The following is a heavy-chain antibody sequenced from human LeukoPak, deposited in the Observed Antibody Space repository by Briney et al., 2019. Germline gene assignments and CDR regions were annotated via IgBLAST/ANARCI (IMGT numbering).Heavy chain of an antibody. V-gene: IGHV3-48*04. CDR1: GFNFNVYG. CDR3: VREKCGFGFVL. Sequence: PGGSLRLSCEGSGFNFNVYGMDWVRQAPGKGLEWISYISGGSTGVFYAASVRGRFTISRDNAQRSLYLHMNSLTAEDTAIYYCVREKCGFGFVLWGRGTLVTVSS. CDR2: ISGGSTGV. D-gene: IGHD3-16*01. J-gene: IGHJ2*01.